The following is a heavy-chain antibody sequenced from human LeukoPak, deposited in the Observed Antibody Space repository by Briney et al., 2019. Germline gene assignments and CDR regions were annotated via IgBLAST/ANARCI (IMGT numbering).Heavy chain of an antibody. D-gene: IGHD6-19*01. J-gene: IGHJ4*02. CDR1: GFTFSNYA. V-gene: IGHV3-30*04. Sequence: HPGGSLRLSCAASGFTFSNYAMHWVRQAPGKGLEWVAVISYDGSNQEYADSMKGLFIISRDNSKATLYLHMNLLRTEDTALYYCARERGSGWYYLDCWGQGALVTASS. CDR2: ISYDGSNQ. CDR3: ARERGSGWYYLDC.